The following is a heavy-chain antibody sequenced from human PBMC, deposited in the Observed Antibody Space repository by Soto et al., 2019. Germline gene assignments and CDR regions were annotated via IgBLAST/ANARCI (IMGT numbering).Heavy chain of an antibody. CDR1: GGTFSSYA. J-gene: IGHJ6*02. CDR3: AREGCSSTSRLCGMDV. D-gene: IGHD2-2*01. Sequence: ASVKVSCKASGGTFSSYAISWVRQAPGQGLEWMGGIIPIFGTANYAQKFQGRVTITADESTSTAYMELSSLRSEDTAVYYCAREGCSSTSRLCGMDVWGQGTTVTVSS. V-gene: IGHV1-69*13. CDR2: IIPIFGTA.